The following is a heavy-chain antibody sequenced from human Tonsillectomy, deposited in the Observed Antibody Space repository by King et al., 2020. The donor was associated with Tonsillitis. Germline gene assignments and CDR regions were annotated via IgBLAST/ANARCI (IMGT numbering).Heavy chain of an antibody. CDR2: INSDGSST. CDR1: GFTFSSYW. Sequence: VQLVESGGGLVQPGGSLRLSCAASGFTFSSYWMHWVRQAPGKGLVWVSRINSDGSSTSYADSVKGRFTISRDNAKNTLYLQMNSLRAEDTAVYHCARDLPRSYYYDSSGYYLSGDAFDIWGQGTMVTVSS. J-gene: IGHJ3*02. V-gene: IGHV3-74*01. D-gene: IGHD3-22*01. CDR3: ARDLPRSYYYDSSGYYLSGDAFDI.